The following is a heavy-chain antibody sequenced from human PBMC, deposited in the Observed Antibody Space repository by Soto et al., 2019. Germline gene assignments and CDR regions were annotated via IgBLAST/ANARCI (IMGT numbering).Heavy chain of an antibody. CDR3: ARNCSRTTCRYYYGKAD. CDR1: GYSFTTYW. Sequence: PGERLKIACKASGYSFTTYWINWVRQMPGKGLEWGGKIDPTGSYVNYSPSFQGHVTISSDKSISTTYLQWSTLMASDTPTYYCARNCSRTTCRYYYGKADCRQRPTVTV. CDR2: IDPTGSYV. J-gene: IGHJ6*01. V-gene: IGHV5-10-1*01. D-gene: IGHD2-2*01.